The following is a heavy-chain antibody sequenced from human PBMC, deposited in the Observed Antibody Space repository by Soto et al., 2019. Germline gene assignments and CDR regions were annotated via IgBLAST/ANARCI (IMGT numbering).Heavy chain of an antibody. D-gene: IGHD3-22*01. CDR2: IIPIFGTA. CDR3: ASAGVANYYDSSGYWFDP. Sequence: GASVKVSCKASGCTFSSYAISWVRQAPGQGLEWMGGIIPIFGTANYAQKFQGRVTITADKSTSTAYMELSSLRSEDTAVYYCASAGVANYYDSSGYWFDPWGQGTLVTVSS. V-gene: IGHV1-69*06. J-gene: IGHJ5*02. CDR1: GCTFSSYA.